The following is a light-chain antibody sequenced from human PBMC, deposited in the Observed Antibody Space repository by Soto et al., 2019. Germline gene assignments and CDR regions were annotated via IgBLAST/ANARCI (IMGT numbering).Light chain of an antibody. CDR3: QQYNNWPMVT. V-gene: IGKV3-15*01. Sequence: EIVMTQSPATLSVSPGERATLSCRASQSVSTYLACYQQKPGQAPRLVIFGASTRATGIPARFSGSGSGSDFTLTISSLQSEDIAVHSCQQYNNWPMVTFGGRTKLEIK. CDR2: GAS. CDR1: QSVSTY. J-gene: IGKJ4*01.